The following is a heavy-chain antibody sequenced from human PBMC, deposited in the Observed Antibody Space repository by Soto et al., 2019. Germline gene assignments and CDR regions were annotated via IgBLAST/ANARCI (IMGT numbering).Heavy chain of an antibody. D-gene: IGHD2-15*01. Sequence: GGSLRLSCSASGFTFSSYAMHWVRQAPGKGLEYVSAISSNGGSTYYADSVKGRFTISRDNSKNTLYLQMSSLRAEDTAVYYCVKWLRDSHCSGGSCYSDAFDIWGQGTMVTVSS. J-gene: IGHJ3*02. CDR1: GFTFSSYA. CDR2: ISSNGGST. V-gene: IGHV3-64D*06. CDR3: VKWLRDSHCSGGSCYSDAFDI.